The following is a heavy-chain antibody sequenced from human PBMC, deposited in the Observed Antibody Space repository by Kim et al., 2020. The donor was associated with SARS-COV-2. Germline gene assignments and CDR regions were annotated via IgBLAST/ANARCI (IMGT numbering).Heavy chain of an antibody. Sequence: DYALAVRGRITINPDTSESQLSLQLNSVTPEDAAVYYCARVASGWGLDYWGQGTLVTVSS. D-gene: IGHD6-19*01. V-gene: IGHV6-1*01. CDR3: ARVASGWGLDY. J-gene: IGHJ4*02.